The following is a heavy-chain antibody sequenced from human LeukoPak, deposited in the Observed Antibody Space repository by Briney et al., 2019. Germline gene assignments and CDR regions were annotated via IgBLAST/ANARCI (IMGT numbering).Heavy chain of an antibody. CDR2: ISGGGDGT. D-gene: IGHD3-22*01. J-gene: IGHJ4*02. CDR1: GFAFYTYA. Sequence: PGGSLRLSCAASGFAFYTYAMSWVRQAPGKGLECVSSISGGGDGTYYTDSVKGRFTISRDNSENTLYLQMNSLRAEDTAVYYCAKDPHHYDTSDYPLMDYWGQGTLVTVSS. CDR3: AKDPHHYDTSDYPLMDY. V-gene: IGHV3-23*01.